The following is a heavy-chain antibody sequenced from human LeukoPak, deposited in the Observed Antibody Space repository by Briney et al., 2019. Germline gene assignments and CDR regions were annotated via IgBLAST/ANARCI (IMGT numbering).Heavy chain of an antibody. J-gene: IGHJ3*02. CDR3: VRAWVVPAAIPAFDI. CDR2: IYYSGST. Sequence: SETLSLTCTVSGGSISSSSYYWGWIRHPPGKGLEWIGSIYYSGSTYYNPSLKSRVTISVDTSRNQFSLKLSSVTAADTAVYYCVRAWVVPAAIPAFDIWGQGTMVTVSS. D-gene: IGHD2-2*02. V-gene: IGHV4-39*01. CDR1: GGSISSSSYY.